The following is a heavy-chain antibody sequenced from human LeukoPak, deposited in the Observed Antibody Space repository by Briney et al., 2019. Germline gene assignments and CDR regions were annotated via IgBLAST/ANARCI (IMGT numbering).Heavy chain of an antibody. CDR1: GGSISSGSYY. CDR2: IYTSGST. CDR3: VREGPTGTVRFDY. J-gene: IGHJ4*02. D-gene: IGHD1-1*01. Sequence: SETLSLTCTVSGGSISSGSYYWSWIRQPAGKGLEWIGRIYTSGSTNYNPSLKSRDTMSVDTSKNQFSLKLSSVTAADTAVYYCVREGPTGTVRFDYWGQGTLVTVSS. V-gene: IGHV4-61*02.